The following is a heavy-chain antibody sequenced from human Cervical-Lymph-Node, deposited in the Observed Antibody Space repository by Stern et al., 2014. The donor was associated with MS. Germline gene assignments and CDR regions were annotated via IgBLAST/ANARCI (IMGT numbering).Heavy chain of an antibody. J-gene: IGHJ4*02. CDR2: IIPIFGTA. V-gene: IGHV1-69*01. CDR3: ARAAYSTSSYNY. D-gene: IGHD6-6*01. Sequence: VQLVESGAEVKKPGSSVKVSCKASGGTFNTNVISWVRQAPGQGLEWMGGIIPIFGTALYAKKFQGSVTITSDDSTRAAYMELSSLRSEDTAVYYCARAAYSTSSYNYWGQGTLVIVSS. CDR1: GGTFNTNV.